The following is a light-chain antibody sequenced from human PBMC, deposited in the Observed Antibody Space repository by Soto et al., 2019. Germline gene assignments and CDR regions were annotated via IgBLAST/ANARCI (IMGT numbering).Light chain of an antibody. CDR3: QSYDSSLSAVV. CDR2: VNS. CDR1: SSNIGAGYD. J-gene: IGLJ2*01. Sequence: QSALTQPPSVSGAPGQRVTISCTGSSSNIGAGYDVHWYQQLPGTAPKLLIYVNSNRPSGVPDRFSGSKSDTSASLAITGLQAEDEADYYCQSYDSSLSAVVFGGGTKVTVL. V-gene: IGLV1-40*01.